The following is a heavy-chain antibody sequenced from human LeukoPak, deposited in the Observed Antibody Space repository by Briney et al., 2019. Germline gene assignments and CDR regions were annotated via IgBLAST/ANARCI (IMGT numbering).Heavy chain of an antibody. Sequence: SETLSRTCAVYGGSFSGYYWSWIRQPPGKGLEWIGEINHSGSTNYNPSLKSRVTISVDTSKNQFSLKLSSVTAADTAVYYCARDYCSGGSCFTLGYWGQGTLVTVSS. CDR3: ARDYCSGGSCFTLGY. CDR2: INHSGST. J-gene: IGHJ4*02. CDR1: GGSFSGYY. D-gene: IGHD2-15*01. V-gene: IGHV4-34*01.